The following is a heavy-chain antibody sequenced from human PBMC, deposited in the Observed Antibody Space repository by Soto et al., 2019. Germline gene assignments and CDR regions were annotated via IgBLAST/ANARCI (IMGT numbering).Heavy chain of an antibody. V-gene: IGHV3-30*03. CDR3: VQFQAAISYYGMYV. CDR2: ISYDGSNK. D-gene: IGHD2-21*01. J-gene: IGHJ6*01. CDR1: GFTFSSYG. Sequence: PGGSLRLSCAASGFTFSSYGMHWVRQAPGKGLEWVAVISYDGSNKYYADSVKGRFTISRDNSKNTLYLQMNSMRAEDTAVYYYVQFQAAISYYGMYVWGEGTTVTVCS.